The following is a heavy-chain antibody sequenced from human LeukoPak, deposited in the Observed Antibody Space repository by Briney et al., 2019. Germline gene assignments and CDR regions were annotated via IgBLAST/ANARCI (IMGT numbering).Heavy chain of an antibody. J-gene: IGHJ4*02. CDR3: ARPIMLNMAAAIDY. CDR2: ISYSGST. V-gene: IGHV4-39*01. D-gene: IGHD6-13*01. Sequence: SETLSLTCTVSGGSISSSSYYWGWIRQPPGKGLEWIGSISYSGSTYYNPSLKSRVTISVDTSKNQFSLKLSSVTAADTAVYYCARPIMLNMAAAIDYWGQGTLVTVSS. CDR1: GGSISSSSYY.